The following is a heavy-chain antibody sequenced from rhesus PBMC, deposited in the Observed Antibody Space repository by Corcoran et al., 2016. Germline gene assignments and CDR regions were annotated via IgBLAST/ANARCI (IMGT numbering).Heavy chain of an antibody. D-gene: IGHD4-23*01. Sequence: QVQLVQSGAEVKKPGSSVKVSCKASGYTFTDYHMHWVRQAPRQGLEWMGWINPYNGNTKYAQKFQGRVTMTRDTSTSTSSMELSSLRSEDTAVYYCAREGVYTVTMFDYWGQVILVTVSS. J-gene: IGHJ4*01. CDR1: GYTFTDYH. CDR2: INPYNGNT. V-gene: IGHV1S2*01. CDR3: AREGVYTVTMFDY.